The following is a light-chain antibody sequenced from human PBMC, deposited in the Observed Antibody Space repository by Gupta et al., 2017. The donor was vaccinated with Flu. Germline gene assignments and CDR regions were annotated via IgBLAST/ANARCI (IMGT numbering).Light chain of an antibody. CDR3: QQRSNWPRIT. Sequence: ATLYLSPGERATLSCRASQSVRNYLAWYQQKPGQAPRLLIYDASNRDTGIPARFSGSGSGKDFTLTISSREQEDFAGYYCQQRSNWPRITFGGGTKVEIK. V-gene: IGKV3-11*01. CDR1: QSVRNY. CDR2: DAS. J-gene: IGKJ4*01.